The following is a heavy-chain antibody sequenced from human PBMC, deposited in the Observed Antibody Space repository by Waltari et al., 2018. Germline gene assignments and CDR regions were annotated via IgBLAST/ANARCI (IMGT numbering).Heavy chain of an antibody. CDR1: GFTFSSYA. J-gene: IGHJ4*02. CDR3: AKDHSSGWYGNDY. D-gene: IGHD6-19*01. CDR2: ISGSGGST. V-gene: IGHV3-23*01. Sequence: EVQLLESGGGLVQPGGSLRLSCAASGFTFSSYAMSWVRQAPGKGLEGVSVISGSGGSTYYADAVKGRFTISRDNSKNTLYLQMNSLRAEDTAVYYCAKDHSSGWYGNDYWGQGTLVTVSS.